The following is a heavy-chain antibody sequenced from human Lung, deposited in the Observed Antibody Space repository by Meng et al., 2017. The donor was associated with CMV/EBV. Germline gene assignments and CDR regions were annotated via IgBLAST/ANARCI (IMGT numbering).Heavy chain of an antibody. CDR1: VGSFLGAY. CDR3: ARYPNRPPLISMVGGISPRFDS. D-gene: IGHD3-10*01. CDR2: VNHSGRT. J-gene: IGHJ5*01. Sequence: VQLQQWGAGLLKPSETLYLSCVVSVGSFLGAYWSWIRQPPGQGLEHIGEVNHSGRTNYNPSLMSRVTISIDTSKNQLSLKMNSVTAADTAVYYCARYPNRPPLISMVGGISPRFDSWGRGTLVTVSS. V-gene: IGHV4-34*01.